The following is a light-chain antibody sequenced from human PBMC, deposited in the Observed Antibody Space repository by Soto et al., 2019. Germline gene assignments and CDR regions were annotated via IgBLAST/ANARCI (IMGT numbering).Light chain of an antibody. CDR3: QQYGSSPTS. J-gene: IGKJ1*01. V-gene: IGKV1-5*01. CDR2: AAS. Sequence: DIQMTQSPSTLSASVGDRVSITCRASQSLNSWLAWYQQKPGKAPKLLIYAASSRATGIPDRFSGGGSGTDFTLTISRLEPEDFAVDFCQQYGSSPTSFGQGTKVEIK. CDR1: QSLNSW.